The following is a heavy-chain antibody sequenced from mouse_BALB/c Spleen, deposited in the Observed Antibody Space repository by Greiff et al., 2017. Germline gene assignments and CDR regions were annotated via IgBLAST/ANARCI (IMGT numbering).Heavy chain of an antibody. CDR2: INPSNGGT. CDR3: TRGYYGSSGYFDY. V-gene: IGHV1S81*02. Sequence: QVQLQQPGAELVKPGASVKLSCKASGYTFTSYYMYWVKQRPGQGLEWIGEINPSNGGTNFNEKFKSKATLTVDKSSSTAYMQLSSLTSEDSAVYYCTRGYYGSSGYFDYWGQGTTLTVSS. CDR1: GYTFTSYY. J-gene: IGHJ2*01. D-gene: IGHD1-1*01.